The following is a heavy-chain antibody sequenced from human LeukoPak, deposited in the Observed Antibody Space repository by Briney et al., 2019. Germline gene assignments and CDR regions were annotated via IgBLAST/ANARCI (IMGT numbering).Heavy chain of an antibody. J-gene: IGHJ5*02. D-gene: IGHD2-2*02. CDR2: MNPNSGNT. V-gene: IGHV1-8*01. CDR3: ARGASRRVPAAIS. Sequence: ASVKVSCKASGYTFTSYDINWVRQATGQGLEWMGWMNPNSGNTGNAQKFQGRVTMTRNTSISTAYMELSSLRSEDTAVYYCARGASRRVPAAISWGQGTLVTVSS. CDR1: GYTFTSYD.